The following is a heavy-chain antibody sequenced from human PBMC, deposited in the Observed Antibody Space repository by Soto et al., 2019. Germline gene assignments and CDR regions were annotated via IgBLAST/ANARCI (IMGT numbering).Heavy chain of an antibody. J-gene: IGHJ4*02. Sequence: QVQLVESGGGVVQPGRSLRLSCAASGFTFSSYGMHWVRQAPGKGLEWVAVISYDGSNKYYADSVKGRFTISRDNSKNTLYLQMNSLRAEDTAVYYCACLSGSGDYWGQGTLVTVSS. CDR2: ISYDGSNK. CDR1: GFTFSSYG. CDR3: ACLSGSGDY. V-gene: IGHV3-30*03. D-gene: IGHD3-22*01.